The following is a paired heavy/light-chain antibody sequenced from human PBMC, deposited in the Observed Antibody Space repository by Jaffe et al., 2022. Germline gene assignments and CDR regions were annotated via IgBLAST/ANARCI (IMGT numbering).Light chain of an antibody. Sequence: DIQMTQSPSTLSASAGDRVTITCRASQSISSWLAWYQQKPGKAPNLLIYAASSLESGVPSRFSGSGSGTEFTLTIISLQPDDLATYYCQQYNTYPYTFGQGTKLEIK. CDR3: QQYNTYPYT. CDR1: QSISSW. V-gene: IGKV1-5*03. J-gene: IGKJ2*01. CDR2: AAS.
Heavy chain of an antibody. CDR3: ARPPTATRNDAFDM. J-gene: IGHJ3*02. CDR2: INPGNGNT. CDR1: GYTFTSYV. V-gene: IGHV1-3*01. D-gene: IGHD4-17*01. Sequence: QVQLVQSGAELKKPGASVKVSCRASGYTFTSYVIHWVRQAPGQTLEWMAWINPGNGNTRYSQKFQGRLTITRDTSASTAYMEVSSLRSEDSGVYYCARPPTATRNDAFDMWGQGTMVTVSS.